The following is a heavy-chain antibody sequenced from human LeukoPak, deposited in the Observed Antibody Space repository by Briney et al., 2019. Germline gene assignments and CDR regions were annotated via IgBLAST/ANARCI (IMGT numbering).Heavy chain of an antibody. Sequence: SSETLSLTCTVSGGSISSYYWSWTRQPPGKGLEWIGYIYYSGSTNYNPSLKSRVTISVDTSKNQFSLKLSSVTAADTAVYYCARGVPYDFWSGYYAGFDYWGQGTLVTVSS. J-gene: IGHJ4*02. CDR3: ARGVPYDFWSGYYAGFDY. V-gene: IGHV4-59*01. D-gene: IGHD3-3*01. CDR2: IYYSGST. CDR1: GGSISSYY.